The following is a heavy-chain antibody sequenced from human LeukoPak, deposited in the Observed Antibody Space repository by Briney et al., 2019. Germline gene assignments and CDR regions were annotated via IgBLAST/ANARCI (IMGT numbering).Heavy chain of an antibody. CDR3: ARSLYDSSGYYYVPGEVYLFDY. CDR1: GYSISSGYY. Sequence: KPSETLSLTCAVSGYSISSGYYWGWIRQPPGKGLEWIGSIYHSGSTYYNPSLKSRVTISVDTSKNQFSLKLSSVTAADTAVYCCARSLYDSSGYYYVPGEVYLFDYWGQGTLVTVSS. V-gene: IGHV4-38-2*01. CDR2: IYHSGST. J-gene: IGHJ4*02. D-gene: IGHD3-22*01.